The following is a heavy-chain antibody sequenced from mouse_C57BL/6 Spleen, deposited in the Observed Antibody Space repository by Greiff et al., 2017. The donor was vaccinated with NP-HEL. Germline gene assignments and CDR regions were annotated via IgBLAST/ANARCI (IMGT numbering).Heavy chain of an antibody. CDR2: IDPSDSYT. CDR3: ARLGDYDGSY. V-gene: IGHV1-50*01. J-gene: IGHJ3*01. D-gene: IGHD2-4*01. Sequence: QVQLQQSGAELVKPGASVKLSCKASGYTFTSYWMQWVKQRPGQGLEWIGEIDPSDSYTNYNQKFKGKATLTVDTSSSTAYMQLSSLTSEDSAVYYCARLGDYDGSYWGQGTLVTVSA. CDR1: GYTFTSYW.